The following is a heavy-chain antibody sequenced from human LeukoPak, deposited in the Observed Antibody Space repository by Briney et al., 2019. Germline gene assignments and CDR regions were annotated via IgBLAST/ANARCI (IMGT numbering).Heavy chain of an antibody. V-gene: IGHV3-30*01. CDR2: ISYDGSNK. Sequence: GGSLRLSCAASGFTLSSYAMHWVRQAPGKGLEWVAVISYDGSNKYYADSVKGRFTISRDNSKNTMYLQMNSLRAEDTAVYYCARDQVAVAGSFDYWGQGTLVTVSS. CDR3: ARDQVAVAGSFDY. J-gene: IGHJ4*02. D-gene: IGHD6-19*01. CDR1: GFTLSSYA.